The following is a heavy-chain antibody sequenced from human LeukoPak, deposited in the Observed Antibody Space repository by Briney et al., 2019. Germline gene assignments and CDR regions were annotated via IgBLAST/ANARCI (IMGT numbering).Heavy chain of an antibody. V-gene: IGHV1-46*01. CDR3: ARAWGIFGVVIIGYFDY. Sequence: GASVTVSCKASGYTFTCYYMHWVRQAPGQGLEWMGIINPSGGSTSYAQKFQGRVTMTRDTSTSTVYMELSSLRSEDTAVYYCARAWGIFGVVIIGYFDYWGQGTLVTVSS. CDR2: INPSGGST. D-gene: IGHD3-3*01. CDR1: GYTFTCYY. J-gene: IGHJ4*02.